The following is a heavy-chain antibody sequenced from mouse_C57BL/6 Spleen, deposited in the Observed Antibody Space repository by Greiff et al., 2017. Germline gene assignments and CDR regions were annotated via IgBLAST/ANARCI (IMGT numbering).Heavy chain of an antibody. Sequence: QVHVKQSGAELAKPGASVKLSCKASGYTFTSYWMHWVKQRPGKGLEWIGYINPSSGSTKYNQKFKDKATLTADKSSSTAYMQLSSLTYEDSAVYYCASSSRYGYAMDYWGQGTSVTVSS. CDR1: GYTFTSYW. CDR2: INPSSGST. D-gene: IGHD1-1*01. V-gene: IGHV1-7*01. J-gene: IGHJ4*01. CDR3: ASSSRYGYAMDY.